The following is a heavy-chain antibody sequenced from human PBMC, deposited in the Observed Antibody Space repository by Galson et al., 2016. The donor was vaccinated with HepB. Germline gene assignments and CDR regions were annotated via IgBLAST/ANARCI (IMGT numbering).Heavy chain of an antibody. D-gene: IGHD6-6*01. V-gene: IGHV3-64D*08. J-gene: IGHJ3*01. CDR3: VKDRSITVPAMDAFDL. CDR1: GFSFSSYS. Sequence: LRLSCAASGFSFSSYSMHWVRQAPGKGPEYIATISGNAGRTYYVDSVKGRFTISRDNAKKTVDLHMSRLRPEDTGVFYCVKDRSITVPAMDAFDLWGQGTMVIVSS. CDR2: ISGNAGRT.